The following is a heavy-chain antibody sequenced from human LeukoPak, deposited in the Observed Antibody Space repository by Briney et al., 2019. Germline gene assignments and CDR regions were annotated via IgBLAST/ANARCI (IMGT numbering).Heavy chain of an antibody. D-gene: IGHD1-20*01. J-gene: IGHJ6*03. CDR3: ARDGITSRFSRSDYYMDV. CDR2: INGYNGNT. CDR1: GYTFTSYG. Sequence: GASVKVSCKTSGYTFTSYGISWVRQAPGQGLEWMGWINGYNGNTKYAQRLQGRVTMTTDTSTSTAYMELRSLRSDDTAVYYCARDGITSRFSRSDYYMDVWGKGTTVTVS. V-gene: IGHV1-18*01.